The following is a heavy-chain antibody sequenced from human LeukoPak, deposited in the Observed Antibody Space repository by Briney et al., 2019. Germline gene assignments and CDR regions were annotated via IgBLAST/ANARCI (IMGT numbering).Heavy chain of an antibody. CDR3: ARGRCRNSGCRPYFDY. CDR2: IYYSEST. Sequence: SETLSLTCTVSGDSISNYYWSWIRQPPGKGLEWIGYIYYSESTNYNPSLKNRVTISTDTSKSQFSLNLRSVTAEDMGIYYCARGRCRNSGCRPYFDYWGQGTQVTVSS. V-gene: IGHV4-59*01. J-gene: IGHJ4*02. D-gene: IGHD3-22*01. CDR1: GDSISNYY.